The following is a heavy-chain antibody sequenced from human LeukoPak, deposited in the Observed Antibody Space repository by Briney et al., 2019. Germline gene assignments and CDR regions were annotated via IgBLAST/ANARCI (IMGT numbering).Heavy chain of an antibody. D-gene: IGHD3-10*01. J-gene: IGHJ4*02. Sequence: QTGGSLRLSCAASGFTFSSYWMSWVRQAPGKGLEWVANIKQDGSEKYYVDSVKGRFTIPRDNAKNSLYLQMNSLRAEDTAVYYCARDPPSITMVRGSPFDYWGQGTLVTVSS. CDR2: IKQDGSEK. V-gene: IGHV3-7*01. CDR1: GFTFSSYW. CDR3: ARDPPSITMVRGSPFDY.